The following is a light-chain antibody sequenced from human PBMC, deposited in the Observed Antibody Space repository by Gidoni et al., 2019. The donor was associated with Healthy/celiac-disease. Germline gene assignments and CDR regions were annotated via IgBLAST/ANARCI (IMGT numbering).Light chain of an antibody. V-gene: IGKV1-39*01. CDR2: AAS. J-gene: IGKJ4*01. CDR1: QSISSY. CDR3: QQSYSTPRLT. Sequence: DIQRTKSPSSLSASVGDRVTITCRASQSISSYLNWYQQKPGKAPKLLIYAASSLQSGVPSRFSGSGSGTDFTLTISSLQPEDFATYYCQQSYSTPRLTFGGGTKVEIK.